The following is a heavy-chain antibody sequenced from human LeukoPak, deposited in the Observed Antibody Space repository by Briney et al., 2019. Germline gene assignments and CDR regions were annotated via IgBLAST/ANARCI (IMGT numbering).Heavy chain of an antibody. J-gene: IGHJ4*02. CDR1: GFTLSSYA. V-gene: IGHV3-23*01. CDR3: AKDTPDDISVAAPYFDY. Sequence: PGGSLRLSCAASGFTLSSYAMSWVRPAPGKGLEWVSAISGSGGGTYYADSVKGRFTISRDNSKNTLYLQMTSLRAEDTPVYYCAKDTPDDISVAAPYFDYWGQGTLVTVSS. D-gene: IGHD6-19*01. CDR2: ISGSGGGT.